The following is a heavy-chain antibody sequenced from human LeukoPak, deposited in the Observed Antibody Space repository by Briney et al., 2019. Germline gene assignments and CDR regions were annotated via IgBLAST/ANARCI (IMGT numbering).Heavy chain of an antibody. CDR1: GGSISSSGFY. D-gene: IGHD3-10*01. CDR3: ARVTGSGSFDY. V-gene: IGHV4-30-4*08. Sequence: PSETLSLTCTVSGGSISSSGFYWGWIRQPPGKGLEWIGYIYYSGSTYYNPSLKSRVTISVDTSKNQFSLRLTSVTAADTAVYYCARVTGSGSFDYWGQGTLVTVSS. CDR2: IYYSGST. J-gene: IGHJ4*02.